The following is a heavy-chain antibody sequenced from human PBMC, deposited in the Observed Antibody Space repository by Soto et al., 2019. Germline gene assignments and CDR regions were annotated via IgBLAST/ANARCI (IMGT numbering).Heavy chain of an antibody. CDR3: TIHRATTTSPAD. V-gene: IGHV1-2*02. J-gene: IGHJ1*01. Sequence: GASVKGSCKPSGYTFTGFTDYYLHWVRQAPGQGLEWMGWINPNSGETKYAQKFQGRVTLTRDTSITTAYMELSGLRSDDTAVYFFTIHRATTTSPADWGQGHLVT. CDR1: GYTFTGFTDYY. D-gene: IGHD1-26*01. CDR2: INPNSGET.